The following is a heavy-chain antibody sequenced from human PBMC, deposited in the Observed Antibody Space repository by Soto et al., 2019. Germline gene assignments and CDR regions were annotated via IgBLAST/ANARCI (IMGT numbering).Heavy chain of an antibody. CDR2: TGSGTGPG. Sequence: QVQLVQSGAEVKKPGSSVKVSCKASGGTFSTNPISWVRQAPGQGLEWMGGTGSGTGPGNHAQKFQGRLTITVDKSKSTVYMELSSLSSEDTAVYYCARGDSGGVYRYFDSWGQGTLVTVSS. J-gene: IGHJ4*02. V-gene: IGHV1-69*06. D-gene: IGHD2-15*01. CDR1: GGTFSTNP. CDR3: ARGDSGGVYRYFDS.